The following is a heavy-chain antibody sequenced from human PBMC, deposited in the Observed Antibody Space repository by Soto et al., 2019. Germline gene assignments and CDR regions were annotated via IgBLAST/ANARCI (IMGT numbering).Heavy chain of an antibody. CDR3: AGGWYFFDY. D-gene: IGHD6-19*01. J-gene: IGHJ4*02. CDR1: GFTFSNYG. V-gene: IGHV3-30*03. Sequence: QVQLVESGGGVVQPGRSLRLSCAASGFTFSNYGMHWARRAPGKGLEWVAGISYDGSNKYYADSVKGRFTISRDNSKNTLYLQMNSLRTEDTAVYYCAGGWYFFDYCGQGTLVTVSP. CDR2: ISYDGSNK.